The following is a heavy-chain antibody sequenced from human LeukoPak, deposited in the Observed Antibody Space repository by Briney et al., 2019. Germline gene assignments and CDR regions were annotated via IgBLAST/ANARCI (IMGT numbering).Heavy chain of an antibody. D-gene: IGHD6-13*01. CDR2: INYSGST. CDR3: ARGSQSRGSSWYFDY. CDR1: GGSISSYY. V-gene: IGHV4-59*12. Sequence: SETLSLTCTVSGGSISSYYWSWIRQPPGKGLEWIGYINYSGSTNYNPSLKSRVTISVDTSKNQFSLKLTSMTAADTAVYFCARGSQSRGSSWYFDYWGQGTLVTVSS. J-gene: IGHJ4*02.